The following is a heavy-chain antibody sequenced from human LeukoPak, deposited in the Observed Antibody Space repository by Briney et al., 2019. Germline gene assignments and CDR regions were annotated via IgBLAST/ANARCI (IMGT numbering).Heavy chain of an antibody. V-gene: IGHV4-39*01. D-gene: IGHD3-3*01. CDR2: IYYSGST. CDR1: GGSISSSSYY. Sequence: SETLSLTCTVSGGSISSSSYYWGWIRRPPGKGLEWIGSIYYSGSTYYNPSLKSRVTISVDTSKNQFSLKLSSVTAADTAVYYCASSITIFGVVITAPLGYYGMDVWGQGTTVTVSS. CDR3: ASSITIFGVVITAPLGYYGMDV. J-gene: IGHJ6*02.